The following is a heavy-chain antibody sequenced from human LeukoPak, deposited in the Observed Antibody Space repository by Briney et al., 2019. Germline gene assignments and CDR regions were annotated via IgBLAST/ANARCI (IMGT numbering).Heavy chain of an antibody. D-gene: IGHD5-18*01. V-gene: IGHV1-2*04. CDR3: ARAGRGYSYGYDY. CDR2: INPNSGGT. CDR1: GYTFTGDY. Sequence: ASVKLSCKASGYTFTGDYMHWVRHAPGQGLEWMGWINPNSGGTNYAQKFQGWVTMTRDTSISTAYMELSRLRSDDTAVYYCARAGRGYSYGYDYWGQGTLVTVSS. J-gene: IGHJ4*02.